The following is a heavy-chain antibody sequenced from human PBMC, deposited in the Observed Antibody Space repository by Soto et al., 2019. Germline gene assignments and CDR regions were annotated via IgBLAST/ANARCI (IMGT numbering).Heavy chain of an antibody. CDR1: GGSISSGCYY. V-gene: IGHV4-31*03. D-gene: IGHD2-2*01. Sequence: PSETLSLTCTVSGGSISSGCYYWSWIRQHPGKGLEWIGYIYYSGSTYYNPSLKSRVTISVDTSKNQFSLKLSSVTAADTAVYYCARARPSSTSCYFGYWGQGTLVTVSS. CDR2: IYYSGST. J-gene: IGHJ4*02. CDR3: ARARPSSTSCYFGY.